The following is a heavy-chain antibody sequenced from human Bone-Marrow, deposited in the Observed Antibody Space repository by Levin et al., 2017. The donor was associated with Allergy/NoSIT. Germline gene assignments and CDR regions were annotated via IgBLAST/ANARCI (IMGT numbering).Heavy chain of an antibody. D-gene: IGHD6-13*01. Sequence: GGSLRLSCAASGFTFSSYSMNWVRQAPGKGLEWVSSISSSSSYIYYADSVKGRFTISRDNAKNSLYLQMNSLRAEDTAVYYCARDAPKSYSSSWFYYYYYGMDVWGQGTTVTVSS. V-gene: IGHV3-21*01. CDR3: ARDAPKSYSSSWFYYYYYGMDV. CDR1: GFTFSSYS. J-gene: IGHJ6*02. CDR2: ISSSSSYI.